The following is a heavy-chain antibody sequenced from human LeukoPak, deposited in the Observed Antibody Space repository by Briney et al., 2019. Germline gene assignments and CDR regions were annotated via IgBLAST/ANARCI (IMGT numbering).Heavy chain of an antibody. J-gene: IGHJ4*02. CDR2: ISAYNGNT. CDR3: ARILRYFAGGDFDY. CDR1: GYTFTSYG. Sequence: GASVKVSCKASGYTFTSYGISWARQAPGQGLEWMGWISAYNGNTNYAQKLQGRVTMTTDTSTSTAYMELRSLRSDDTAVYYCARILRYFAGGDFDYWGQGTLVTVSS. D-gene: IGHD3-9*01. V-gene: IGHV1-18*01.